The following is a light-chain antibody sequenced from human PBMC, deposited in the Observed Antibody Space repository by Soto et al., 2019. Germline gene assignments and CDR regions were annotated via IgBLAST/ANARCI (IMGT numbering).Light chain of an antibody. Sequence: DIQMTQSPSTLSASVGDRVTITCRATQSIGASLAWYQQQPGKGPKLLIYDASTLDTAVPTRFSGSGSGTEFTVTISSLQPDDFASYYCQQYTSYPYTFGQGTKLMI. CDR3: QQYTSYPYT. CDR2: DAS. V-gene: IGKV1-5*01. J-gene: IGKJ2*01. CDR1: QSIGAS.